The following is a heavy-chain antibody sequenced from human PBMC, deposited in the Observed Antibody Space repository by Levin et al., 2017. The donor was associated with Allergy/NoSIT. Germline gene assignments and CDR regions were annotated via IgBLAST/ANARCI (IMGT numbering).Heavy chain of an antibody. CDR1: GGSITSGGYS. CDR3: ARVSGAGVVVLDY. J-gene: IGHJ4*02. Sequence: SETLSLTCAVSGGSITSGGYSWSWIRQPLGKGLEWIGYISHRGQTYFNPSLKSRVTMSVDTSKNHFTLQLFSVTAADTAMYYCARVSGAGVVVLDYWGQGHLVTVSS. D-gene: IGHD2-15*01. V-gene: IGHV4-30-2*01. CDR2: ISHRGQT.